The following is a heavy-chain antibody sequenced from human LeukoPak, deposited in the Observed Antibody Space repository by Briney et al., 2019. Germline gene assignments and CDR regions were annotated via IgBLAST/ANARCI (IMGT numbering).Heavy chain of an antibody. Sequence: ASVKVSCKASGGTFSSYAISWVRQAPGQGLEWMGGIISIFGTANYAQKFQGRVTITTDESTSTAYMELSSLRSEDTAVYYCARVSGIVVVPAASWYFDLWGRGTLVTVSS. D-gene: IGHD2-2*01. J-gene: IGHJ2*01. V-gene: IGHV1-69*05. CDR1: GGTFSSYA. CDR3: ARVSGIVVVPAASWYFDL. CDR2: IISIFGTA.